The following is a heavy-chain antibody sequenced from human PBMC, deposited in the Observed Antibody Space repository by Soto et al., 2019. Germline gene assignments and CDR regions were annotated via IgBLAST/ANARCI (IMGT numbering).Heavy chain of an antibody. CDR2: IYYSGST. Sequence: PSETLSLTCTVSGGSVSSGSYYWSWIRQPPGKGLEWIGYIYYSGSTNYNPSLKSRVTISVDTSKNQFSLKLSSVTAADTAVYYCARVFRGRYYGSGSPFDYWGQGTLVTVSS. CDR3: ARVFRGRYYGSGSPFDY. J-gene: IGHJ4*02. V-gene: IGHV4-61*01. CDR1: GGSVSSGSYY. D-gene: IGHD3-10*01.